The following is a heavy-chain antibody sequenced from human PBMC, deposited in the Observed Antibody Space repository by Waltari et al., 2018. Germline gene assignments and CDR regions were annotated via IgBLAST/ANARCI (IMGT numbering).Heavy chain of an antibody. CDR2: IYYSGST. CDR3: ARGYCSGGSCYSEGLRGMDV. D-gene: IGHD2-15*01. V-gene: IGHV4-39*07. J-gene: IGHJ6*02. CDR1: GGSISSSSYY. Sequence: QLQLQESGPGLVKPSETLSLTCTVSGGSISSSSYYWGWIRQPPGKGLEWIGSIYYSGSTYYNPSLKSRVTISVDTSKNQFSLKLSSVTAADTAVYYCARGYCSGGSCYSEGLRGMDVWGQGTTVTVSS.